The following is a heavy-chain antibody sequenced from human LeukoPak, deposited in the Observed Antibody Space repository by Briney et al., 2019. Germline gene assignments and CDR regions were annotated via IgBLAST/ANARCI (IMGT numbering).Heavy chain of an antibody. CDR2: ISYDGSNK. Sequence: GGSLRLSCAASGFTFSSYAMHWVRQAPGKGLEWVAVISYDGSNKYYADSVKGRFTISRDNSKNTLYLQMNSLRAEDTAVYYCARERSRFLKFDYWGQGTLVTVSS. CDR3: ARERSRFLKFDY. V-gene: IGHV3-30-3*01. CDR1: GFTFSSYA. D-gene: IGHD2/OR15-2a*01. J-gene: IGHJ4*02.